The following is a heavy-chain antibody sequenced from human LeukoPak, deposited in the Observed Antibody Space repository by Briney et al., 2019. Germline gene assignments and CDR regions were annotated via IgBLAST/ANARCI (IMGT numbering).Heavy chain of an antibody. CDR3: ARQPDQQPASFDY. D-gene: IGHD6-13*01. CDR2: TYYRSQWSS. Sequence: SQTLSLTCAISGDSVSSNSAAWNWIRQSPSRGLEWLGRTYYRSQWSSDFAVFVKNRISINPDTSKNQFSLQLDSVTPEDTAVYYCARQPDQQPASFDYWGQGTLVTVSS. CDR1: GDSVSSNSAA. V-gene: IGHV6-1*01. J-gene: IGHJ4*02.